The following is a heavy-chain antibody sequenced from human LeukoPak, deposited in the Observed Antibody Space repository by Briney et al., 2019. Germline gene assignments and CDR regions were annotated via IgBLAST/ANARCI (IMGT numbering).Heavy chain of an antibody. V-gene: IGHV1-2*06. J-gene: IGHJ4*02. CDR2: IDPSSGAT. CDR3: ARDRNLYSGSFAS. D-gene: IGHD1-26*01. CDR1: GYTFSGDH. Sequence: ASVKVSCKASGYTFSGDHIHWVRQAPGQGLEWMGRIDPSSGATHFAHKFQRRVTMTRDTSISTAYMELDRMTSDDTAVYYCARDRNLYSGSFASWGQGTLVTVSS.